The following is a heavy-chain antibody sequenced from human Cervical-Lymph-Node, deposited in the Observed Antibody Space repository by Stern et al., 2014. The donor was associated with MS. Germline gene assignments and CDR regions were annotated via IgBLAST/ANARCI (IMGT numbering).Heavy chain of an antibody. D-gene: IGHD4-17*01. J-gene: IGHJ6*02. CDR2: IIPIFVTP. V-gene: IGHV1-69*01. CDR1: GGTFSTQA. CDR3: ATPSTVTVGGMDV. Sequence: VQLVESGDEVKKPGSSVKGSCKASGGTFSTQAINWVRQAPGQGIEWGGGIIPIFVTPNYAQKVQDRVTITADESTSTAYMDLNSLRSEDTAVYYCATPSTVTVGGMDVWGQGTTVTVSS.